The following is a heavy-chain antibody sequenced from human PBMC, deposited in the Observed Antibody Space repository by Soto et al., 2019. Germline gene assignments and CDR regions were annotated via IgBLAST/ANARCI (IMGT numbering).Heavy chain of an antibody. Sequence: EVQLLEFGGGLVQPGGSLRLSCAASGFTFSSYAMSWVRQAPGKGLEWVSAISGSGGSTYYADSVKGRFTISRDNSKNTLYLQMNSLRAEDTAVYYCAKLRPGYCSSTSCYTYFDYWGQGTLVTVSS. J-gene: IGHJ4*02. CDR1: GFTFSSYA. CDR2: ISGSGGST. CDR3: AKLRPGYCSSTSCYTYFDY. V-gene: IGHV3-23*01. D-gene: IGHD2-2*02.